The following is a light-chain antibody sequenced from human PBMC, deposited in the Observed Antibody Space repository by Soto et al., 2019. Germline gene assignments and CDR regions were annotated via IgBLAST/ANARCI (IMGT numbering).Light chain of an antibody. CDR2: GAS. J-gene: IGKJ4*01. CDR3: QQYGYLVT. Sequence: EIVLTQSPATLSVSPGERATLSCRASQSVSSNLAWYQQKPGQAPRLLIYGASSRATGIPDRFSGSGSGTDFTLTISRLEPEDFAMYYCQQYGYLVTFGGGTKVDTK. CDR1: QSVSSN. V-gene: IGKV3-20*01.